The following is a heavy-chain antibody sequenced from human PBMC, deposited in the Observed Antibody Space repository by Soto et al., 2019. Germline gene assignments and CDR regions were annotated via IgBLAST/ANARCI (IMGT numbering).Heavy chain of an antibody. Sequence: ASVKVSCKASGYSFTRYTLNWVRQAPGQRLEWMGWINPGNGNTKSSQKFQDRVIVTRDTSASTAYMDLSSLRSEDTAVYYCARGIATGQLDPWGQGTLVTVSS. J-gene: IGHJ5*02. CDR3: ARGIATGQLDP. CDR1: GYSFTRYT. D-gene: IGHD2-15*01. V-gene: IGHV1-3*01. CDR2: INPGNGNT.